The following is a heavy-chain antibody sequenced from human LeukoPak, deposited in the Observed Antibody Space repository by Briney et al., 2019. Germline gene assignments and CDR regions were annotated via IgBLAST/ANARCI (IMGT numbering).Heavy chain of an antibody. J-gene: IGHJ4*02. CDR3: ARHSYGYAEYDY. V-gene: IGHV4-34*01. Sequence: SETLSLTCAVYGGTFSGYYWSWIRQPPGKGLEWIGEINHSGSTNYNPSLKSRVTISVDTSKNQFSLKLSSVTAADTAVYYCARHSYGYAEYDYWGQGTLVTVSS. CDR2: INHSGST. CDR1: GGTFSGYY. D-gene: IGHD5-18*01.